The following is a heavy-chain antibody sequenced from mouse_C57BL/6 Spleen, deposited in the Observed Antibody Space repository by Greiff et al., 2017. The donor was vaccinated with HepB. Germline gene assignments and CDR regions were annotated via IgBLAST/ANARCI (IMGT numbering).Heavy chain of an antibody. CDR2: IYPSDSET. D-gene: IGHD1-1*01. Sequence: QVQLQQPGAELVRPGSSVKLSCKASGYTFTSYWMDWVKQRPGQGLEWIGNIYPSDSETHYNQKFKDKATLTVDKSSSTAYMQLSSLTSEDSAVYYCARSDYYGSSPAWFAYWGQVTLVTVSA. CDR3: ARSDYYGSSPAWFAY. CDR1: GYTFTSYW. J-gene: IGHJ3*01. V-gene: IGHV1-61*01.